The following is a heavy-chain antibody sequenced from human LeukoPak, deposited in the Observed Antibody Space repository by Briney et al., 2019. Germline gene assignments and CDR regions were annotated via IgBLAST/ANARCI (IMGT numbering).Heavy chain of an antibody. CDR3: ARGYCSGGSCYYYYYGMDV. D-gene: IGHD2-15*01. J-gene: IGHJ6*02. CDR2: ITAAGDT. Sequence: PGGSLRLSCAASGFTFSSYDMHWVRQATGKGLEWVSAITAAGDTYYPGSVKGRFTISRDNAKNSLYLRMNSLRAGDTAVYYCARGYCSGGSCYYYYYGMDVWGQGTTVTVSS. CDR1: GFTFSSYD. V-gene: IGHV3-13*01.